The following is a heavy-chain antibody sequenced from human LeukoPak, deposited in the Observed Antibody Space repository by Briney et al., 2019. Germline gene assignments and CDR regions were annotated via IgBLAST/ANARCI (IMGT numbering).Heavy chain of an antibody. CDR2: INWNGGGT. V-gene: IGHV3-9*01. J-gene: IGHJ6*02. Sequence: GGSLRLSCVASGFSFDEYAMHWVRQPPGKGLEWVSSINWNGGGTDYADSVKGRFTISRDNAKNSLYLQLSSLRPEDTALYYCAKHMRATNTYSFFGLDVWGQGTTVTVSS. CDR3: AKHMRATNTYSFFGLDV. D-gene: IGHD1-26*01. CDR1: GFSFDEYA.